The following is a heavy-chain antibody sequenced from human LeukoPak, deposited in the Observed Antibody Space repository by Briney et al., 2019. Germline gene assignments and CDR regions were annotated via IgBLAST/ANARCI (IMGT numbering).Heavy chain of an antibody. CDR1: GFTFSNYG. J-gene: IGHJ4*02. CDR3: AKDQRTISTFDY. Sequence: PGGSLRLSCAASGFTFSNYGMSWVRQAPGKGLEWVSAISGSCSSSYYADSVKGRFTISRDNSKNTLYLQINSLRAEDTAIYYCAKDQRTISTFDYWGQGTLVTVSS. CDR2: ISGSCSSS. V-gene: IGHV3-23*01. D-gene: IGHD3-3*01.